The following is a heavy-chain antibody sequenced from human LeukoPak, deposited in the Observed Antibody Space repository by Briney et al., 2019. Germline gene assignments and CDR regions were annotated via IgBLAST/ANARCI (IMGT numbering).Heavy chain of an antibody. CDR1: GFTFSSYE. CDR2: ISSSGSTI. Sequence: GGSLRLSCAASGFTFSSYEMNWVRQAPGKGLEWVSYISSSGSTIYYADSVKGRFTLSRDNAKNSLYLQMNSLRDEDTAVYYCASGTLRWPKGAFDYWGQGTLVTVSS. V-gene: IGHV3-48*03. CDR3: ASGTLRWPKGAFDY. D-gene: IGHD4-23*01. J-gene: IGHJ4*02.